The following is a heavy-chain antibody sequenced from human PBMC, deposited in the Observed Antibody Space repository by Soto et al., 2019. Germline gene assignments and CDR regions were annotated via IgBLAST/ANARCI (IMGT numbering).Heavy chain of an antibody. CDR1: GFIFSPYG. V-gene: IGHV3-21*01. Sequence: EVQLLESGGGLVKPGGSMRLSCAASGFIFSPYGVNWVRQAPGKGLEWVSSISSSSSYIYYADSVKGRFTISRDNAKNSLYLQMNSLRAEDTAVYYCARVGGFRENYFDYWGQVTLVTVAS. J-gene: IGHJ4*02. CDR3: ARVGGFRENYFDY. D-gene: IGHD3-10*01. CDR2: ISSSSSYI.